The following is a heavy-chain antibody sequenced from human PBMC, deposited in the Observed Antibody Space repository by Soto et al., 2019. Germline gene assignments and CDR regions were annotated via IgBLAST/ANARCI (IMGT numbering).Heavy chain of an antibody. D-gene: IGHD5-12*01. V-gene: IGHV4-34*01. CDR3: ARGVATIRD. CDR2: MSNSGGT. CDR1: GGSFRDYT. J-gene: IGHJ4*02. Sequence: PSETLSLTCGVNGGSFRDYTWSWVRQPPGKRLEWIGEMSNSGGTNYNPSLKSRVSISVDTSKNELSLKLSSVTAADTAVYYCARGVATIRDWGQGTLVTVSS.